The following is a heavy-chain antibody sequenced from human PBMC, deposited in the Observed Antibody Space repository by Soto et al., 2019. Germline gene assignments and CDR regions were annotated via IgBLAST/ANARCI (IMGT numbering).Heavy chain of an antibody. V-gene: IGHV4-30-2*01. CDR2: NSHRGST. Sequence: QLQLQESGSGLVKPSQTLSLTCAVSGGSISSGGYSWSWIRQPPGKGLEWIGYNSHRGSTYYNPSLKSRDTITVDRSRNQFALKRSAVTAADKAVYYCARWFGRWGQGTLVTVSS. CDR1: GGSISSGGYS. J-gene: IGHJ5*02. CDR3: ARWFGR.